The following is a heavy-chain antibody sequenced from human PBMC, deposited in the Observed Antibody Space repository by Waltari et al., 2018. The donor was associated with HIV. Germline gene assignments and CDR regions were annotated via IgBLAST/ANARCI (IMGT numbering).Heavy chain of an antibody. V-gene: IGHV4-38-2*01. D-gene: IGHD3-10*01. CDR2: VHQSGRA. Sequence: QLLLQESGPGLVKPSETLSLTCSVSASSIGHGFYWGWIRQPPGEGLEWISTVHQSGRAYYLPYRKSRVTISRDTSRDQFSLKMNSVTAADTAVYYCARMDYGSGTPPLDIYAMDVWGQGTTVTVSS. CDR1: ASSIGHGFY. J-gene: IGHJ6*02. CDR3: ARMDYGSGTPPLDIYAMDV.